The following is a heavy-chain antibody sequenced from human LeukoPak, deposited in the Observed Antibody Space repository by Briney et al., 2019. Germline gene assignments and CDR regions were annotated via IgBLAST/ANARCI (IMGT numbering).Heavy chain of an antibody. J-gene: IGHJ4*02. V-gene: IGHV1-24*01. Sequence: ASVKVSCKVSGYTLTELSMHWVRQAPGKGLEWMGGFDPEDGETIYAQKFQGRVTMTEDTSTDTAYMELSSLRSEDTAVYYCATLLPGRWLQLEIDYWGQGTLVTVSS. CDR2: FDPEDGET. D-gene: IGHD5-24*01. CDR3: ATLLPGRWLQLEIDY. CDR1: GYTLTELS.